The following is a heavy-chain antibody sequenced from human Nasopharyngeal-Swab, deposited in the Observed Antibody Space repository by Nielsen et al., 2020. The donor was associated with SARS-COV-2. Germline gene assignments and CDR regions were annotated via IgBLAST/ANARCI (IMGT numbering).Heavy chain of an antibody. Sequence: GESLKISCKGSGYSFTNYWIGWVRQMSGKGLEWIGIIYPGDSDTRYSPSFQGQVTISADKSISTAYLQWSSLKASDTAMYYCAGRIAVAGDELWGQGTLVTVSS. D-gene: IGHD6-19*01. CDR2: IYPGDSDT. V-gene: IGHV5-51*01. CDR1: GYSFTNYW. CDR3: AGRIAVAGDEL. J-gene: IGHJ1*01.